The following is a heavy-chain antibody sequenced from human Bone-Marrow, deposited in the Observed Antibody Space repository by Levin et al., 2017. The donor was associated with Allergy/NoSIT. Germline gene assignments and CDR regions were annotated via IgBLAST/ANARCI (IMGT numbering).Heavy chain of an antibody. CDR3: ARGSPASSYSSSDY. D-gene: IGHD2-21*01. V-gene: IGHV3-30-3*01. CDR1: GFTFSSYS. J-gene: IGHJ4*02. CDR2: ISSDGNNK. Sequence: LSLTCAASGFTFSSYSIHWVRQAPGKGLEWVAVISSDGNNKYYADSVRGRFTISRDNSKNTLYLQMSSLRTEDTALYYCARGSPASSYSSSDYWGQGTLVTVSS.